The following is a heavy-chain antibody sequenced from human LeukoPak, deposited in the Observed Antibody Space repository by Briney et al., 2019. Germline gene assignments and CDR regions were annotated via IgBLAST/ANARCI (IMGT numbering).Heavy chain of an antibody. CDR3: ARDGDARLRSWYYYYGMDV. Sequence: ASVKVSCKAAGYTFTNYGISWVRQAPGQGLEWMGLISTYNGNTKYVQKFQGRVTMTTDTSTSTDYMELRRLRSDDTAVYYCARDGDARLRSWYYYYGMDVWGKGTTVTVSP. D-gene: IGHD5-12*01. J-gene: IGHJ6*04. CDR2: ISTYNGNT. CDR1: GYTFTNYG. V-gene: IGHV1-18*04.